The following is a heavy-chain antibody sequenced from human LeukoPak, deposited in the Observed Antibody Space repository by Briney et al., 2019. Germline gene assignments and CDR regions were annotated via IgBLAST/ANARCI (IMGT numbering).Heavy chain of an antibody. Sequence: GGSLRLSCAASGFTFSSYSMNWVRQAPGKGLEWVSSISSSSSYIYYADSVKGRFTISRDNAKNSLYLQMNSLRAEDTAVYYCARAAGYYDILTGQFYYYGMDVWGQGTTVTVSS. CDR1: GFTFSSYS. CDR3: ARAAGYYDILTGQFYYYGMDV. D-gene: IGHD3-9*01. J-gene: IGHJ6*02. CDR2: ISSSSSYI. V-gene: IGHV3-21*01.